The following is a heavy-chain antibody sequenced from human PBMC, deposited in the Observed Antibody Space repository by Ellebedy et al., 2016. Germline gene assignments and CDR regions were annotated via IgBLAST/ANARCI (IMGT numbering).Heavy chain of an antibody. J-gene: IGHJ5*02. CDR3: ARGRIVARVFDP. Sequence: GESLKISCVASGFTFDDYPMAWIRQTPERRLEWVSYISSAGTSTYYADSVRGRFTISRDNTKRTLDLQMNDLRPEDTALYYCARGRIVARVFDPWGQGTRVTVSS. D-gene: IGHD5-12*01. CDR2: ISSAGTST. CDR1: GFTFDDYP. V-gene: IGHV3-11*01.